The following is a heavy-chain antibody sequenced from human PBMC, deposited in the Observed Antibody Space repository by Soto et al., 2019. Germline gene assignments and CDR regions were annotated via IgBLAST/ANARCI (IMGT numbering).Heavy chain of an antibody. CDR1: GGSFSGYQ. D-gene: IGHD3-10*01. V-gene: IGHV4-34*01. Sequence: QVQLQQWGAGLLKPSETLSLTCAVYGGSFSGYQWSWIRQTPGKGLEWIGGINDSGDINYNPSLKSRVTILVESPKKQISLRLSSVTAADTAGYYCARGVILSFGELSRRGGYYYNMDVWGKGTTVTVSS. CDR3: ARGVILSFGELSRRGGYYYNMDV. J-gene: IGHJ6*03. CDR2: INDSGDI.